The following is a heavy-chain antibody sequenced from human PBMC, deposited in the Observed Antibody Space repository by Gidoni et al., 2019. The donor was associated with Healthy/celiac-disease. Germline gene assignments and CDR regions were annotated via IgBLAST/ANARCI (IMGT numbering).Heavy chain of an antibody. D-gene: IGHD1-26*01. V-gene: IGHV3-23*01. CDR3: AKVGWAGMRAFDI. CDR2: ISGSGGNT. Sequence: EVQLLESGGGLIQPGGSLRLSCAASGFPSSSYAMTWVRQAPGKGLEWVSIISGSGGNTYYADSVKGRFTISRDISKNTLYLQMNSLRADDTAVYYCAKVGWAGMRAFDIWGQGTMVTVSS. CDR1: GFPSSSYA. J-gene: IGHJ3*02.